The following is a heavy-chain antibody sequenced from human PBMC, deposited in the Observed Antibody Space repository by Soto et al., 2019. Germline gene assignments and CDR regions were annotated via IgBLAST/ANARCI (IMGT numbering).Heavy chain of an antibody. Sequence: GGSLRLSCAASGFTFSSYSMNWVRQAPGKGLEWVSYISSSSSTIYYADSVKGRFTISRDNAKNSLYLQMNSLRAEDTAVYYCAIDLTIFGVVLTPNCGQGTLVPVSS. D-gene: IGHD3-3*01. CDR1: GFTFSSYS. CDR2: ISSSSSTI. CDR3: AIDLTIFGVVLTPN. V-gene: IGHV3-48*01. J-gene: IGHJ1*01.